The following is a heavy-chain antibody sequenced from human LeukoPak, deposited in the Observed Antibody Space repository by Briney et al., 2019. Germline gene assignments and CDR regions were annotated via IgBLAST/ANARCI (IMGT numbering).Heavy chain of an antibody. CDR2: ISAYNGNT. J-gene: IGHJ4*02. Sequence: ASVKVSCKASGYTFTSYGISWVRQAPGQGLEWMGWISAYNGNTNYAQKLQGRVTMTTDTSTSTAYMELRSLRSDDTAVYYCARGGDTAMVVGPGHIDYWGQGTLVTVSS. D-gene: IGHD5-18*01. CDR1: GYTFTSYG. CDR3: ARGGDTAMVVGPGHIDY. V-gene: IGHV1-18*01.